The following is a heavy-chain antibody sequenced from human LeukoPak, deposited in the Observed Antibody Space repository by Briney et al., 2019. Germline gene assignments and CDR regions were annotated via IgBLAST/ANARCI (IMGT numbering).Heavy chain of an antibody. V-gene: IGHV4-34*01. CDR1: GGSFSGYY. D-gene: IGHD1-7*01. J-gene: IGHJ4*02. CDR2: IYYSGNT. CDR3: ARFHDWNYAIDY. Sequence: SETLSLTCAVYGGSFSGYYWSWIRQPPGKGLEWIGSIYYSGNTYYNPSLKSRVTISVDASKNQFSLKLSSVTAADTAVYYCARFHDWNYAIDYWGQGTLVTVSS.